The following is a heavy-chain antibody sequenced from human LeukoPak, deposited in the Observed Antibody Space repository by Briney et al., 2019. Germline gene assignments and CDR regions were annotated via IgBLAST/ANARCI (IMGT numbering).Heavy chain of an antibody. D-gene: IGHD5-12*01. J-gene: IGHJ4*02. Sequence: PGGSLRLSCAASGFTVSSNYMSWVRQAPGKGLEWVSGISPGGGPTYYADSVKGRFTISRDDVKSTLYLQMKNLRAEDTAVYYCAKDGAWLRFDDWGQGILVTVSS. CDR2: SPGGGPT. CDR1: GFTVSSNY. V-gene: IGHV3-53*01. CDR3: AKDGAWLRFDD.